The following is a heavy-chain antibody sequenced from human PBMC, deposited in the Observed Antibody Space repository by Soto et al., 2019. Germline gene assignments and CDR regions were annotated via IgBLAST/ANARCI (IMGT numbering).Heavy chain of an antibody. D-gene: IGHD2-15*01. CDR1: GYSFTSYW. CDR2: IDPSDSYT. J-gene: IGHJ6*02. Sequence: LGESLKISCKGSGYSFTSYWISWVRQMPGKGLEWMGRIDPSDSYTNYSPSFQGHVTISADKSISTAYLQWSSLKASDTAMYYCASGIVVVVAAKGYYHRMDVWGQRSTVTVSS. CDR3: ASGIVVVVAAKGYYHRMDV. V-gene: IGHV5-10-1*01.